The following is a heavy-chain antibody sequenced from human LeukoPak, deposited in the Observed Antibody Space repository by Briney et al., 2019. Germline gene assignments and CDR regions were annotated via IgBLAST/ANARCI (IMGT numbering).Heavy chain of an antibody. CDR2: ISDSSSYI. D-gene: IGHD6-19*01. Sequence: PGGSLRLSCTASGFTFSSYSMNWVRQAPGKGLEWVSSISDSSSYIYYADSVKGRFTISRDNAKNSLYLQMNSLRAEDTAVYYCARSSTPGIAVAGTMDYWGQGTLVTVSS. J-gene: IGHJ4*02. CDR1: GFTFSSYS. V-gene: IGHV3-21*01. CDR3: ARSSTPGIAVAGTMDY.